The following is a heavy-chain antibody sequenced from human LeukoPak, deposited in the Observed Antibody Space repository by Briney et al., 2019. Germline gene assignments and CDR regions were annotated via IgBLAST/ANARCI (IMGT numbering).Heavy chain of an antibody. D-gene: IGHD3-10*01. CDR3: ASGGVLWFGELLTYYHGMDV. CDR2: IYSGGSA. CDR1: GLSVSTNY. Sequence: PGGSLRLSCAASGLSVSTNYMSWVRQAPGKGLEWVSIIYSGGSAYYADSVKGRFTISRDNSKNTLYLQMNGLRAEDTAVYYCASGGVLWFGELLTYYHGMDVWGQGTTVTVSS. V-gene: IGHV3-66*01. J-gene: IGHJ6*02.